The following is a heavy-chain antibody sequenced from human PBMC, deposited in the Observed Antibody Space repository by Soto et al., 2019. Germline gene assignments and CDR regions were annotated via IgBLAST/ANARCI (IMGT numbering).Heavy chain of an antibody. V-gene: IGHV1-69*01. CDR1: GGTFSSYA. CDR3: ARGGVAEFHYCSSTSCYEGFDY. CDR2: IIPIFGTA. J-gene: IGHJ4*02. Sequence: QVQLVQSGAEVKKPGSSVKVSCKASGGTFSSYAISWVRQAPGQGLEWMGGIIPIFGTANYAQKFQGRVTITADESTSTAYMELSRLRSEDTAVYYCARGGVAEFHYCSSTSCYEGFDYWGQGTLVTVSS. D-gene: IGHD2-2*01.